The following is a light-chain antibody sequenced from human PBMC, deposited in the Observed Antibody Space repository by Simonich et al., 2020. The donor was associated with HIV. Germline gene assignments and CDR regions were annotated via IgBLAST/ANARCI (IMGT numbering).Light chain of an antibody. V-gene: IGLV2-14*01. CDR3: SSYTSSSTLV. J-gene: IGLJ3*02. CDR2: DVS. CDR1: SFDVGGYNY. Sequence: QSALTHPASVSGSPGQSITISCPGTSFDVGGYNYFSWYQQHPGKAPKLMIYDVSNRPSGGSNRFAGSKAGNTASLTISGLQAEDEADYYCSSYTSSSTLVFGGGTKLTVL.